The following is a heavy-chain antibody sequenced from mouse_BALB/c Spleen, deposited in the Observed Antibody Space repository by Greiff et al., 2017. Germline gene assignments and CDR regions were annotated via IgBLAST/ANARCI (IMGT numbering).Heavy chain of an antibody. V-gene: IGHV3-2*02. J-gene: IGHJ3*01. Sequence: EVKLQESGPGLVKPSQSLSLTCTVTGYSITSDYAWNWIRQFPGNKLEWMGYISYSGSTSYNPSLKSRISITRDTSKNQFFLQLNSVTTEDTATYYCARSHYYYGSYWGQGTLVTVSA. CDR2: ISYSGST. D-gene: IGHD1-1*01. CDR1: GYSITSDYA. CDR3: ARSHYYYGSY.